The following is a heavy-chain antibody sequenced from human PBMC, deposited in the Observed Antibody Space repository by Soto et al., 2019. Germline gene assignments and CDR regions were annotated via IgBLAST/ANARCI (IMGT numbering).Heavy chain of an antibody. J-gene: IGHJ6*02. D-gene: IGHD3-3*01. CDR2: INAGNGNT. V-gene: IGHV1-3*01. CDR3: ARSGFDEWLFLPPYYYYGMDV. CDR1: GYTFTSYA. Sequence: QVQLVQSGAEVKKPGASVKVSCKASGYTFTSYAMHWVRQAPGQRLEWMGWINAGNGNTKYSQKFQGRVTITRDTSASTAYRELSSLRSEDTAVYYCARSGFDEWLFLPPYYYYGMDVWGQGTTVTVSS.